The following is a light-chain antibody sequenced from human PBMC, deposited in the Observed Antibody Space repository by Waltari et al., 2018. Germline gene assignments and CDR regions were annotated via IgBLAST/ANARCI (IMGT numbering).Light chain of an antibody. J-gene: IGKJ2*01. CDR2: SVS. CDR3: QQTYSPRHT. CDR1: QNIYTF. V-gene: IGKV1-39*01. Sequence: DVQMTQSPSSLSAFVGDRVTITCRASQNIYTFLNSYQHKVGKAPNVLIYSVSTLQSGVPSRFSGSGSGTDFSLNISSLQPEDVATYYCQQTYSPRHTFGQGTKVEIK.